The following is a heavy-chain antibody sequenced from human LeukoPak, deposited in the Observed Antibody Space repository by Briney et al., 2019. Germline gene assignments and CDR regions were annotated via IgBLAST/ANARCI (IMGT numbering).Heavy chain of an antibody. CDR2: IYYSGST. J-gene: IGHJ3*02. Sequence: PETLSLTCTVSGGSISSYYWSWIRQPPGKVLEWIGYIYYSGSTNYNPSLKSRVTISVDTSKNQFSLKLSSVTAADTAVYYCARDAKATMIVGPEAFDIWGQGTMVTVSS. CDR1: GGSISSYY. D-gene: IGHD3-22*01. V-gene: IGHV4-59*01. CDR3: ARDAKATMIVGPEAFDI.